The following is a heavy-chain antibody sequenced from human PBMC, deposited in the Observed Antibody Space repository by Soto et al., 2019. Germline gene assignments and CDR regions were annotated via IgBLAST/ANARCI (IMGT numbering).Heavy chain of an antibody. CDR1: GGSFSGYY. CDR3: ARGYCSGGSCYQNYYYYMDV. J-gene: IGHJ6*03. V-gene: IGHV4-34*01. CDR2: INHSGST. Sequence: SETLSLTCGVYGGSFSGYYWSWIRQPPGKGLEWIGEINHSGSTNYNPSLKSRVTISVDTSKNQFSLKLSSVTAADTAVYYCARGYCSGGSCYQNYYYYMDVWGKGTTVTVSS. D-gene: IGHD2-15*01.